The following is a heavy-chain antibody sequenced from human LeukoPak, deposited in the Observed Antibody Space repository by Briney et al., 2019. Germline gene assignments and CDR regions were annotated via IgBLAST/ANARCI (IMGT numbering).Heavy chain of an antibody. CDR2: IYYSGST. Sequence: SETLSLTCTVSGGPISSYYWSWIRQPPGKGPEWIGYIYYSGSTNYNPSLKSRVTISVDTSKNQFSLKLSSVTAADTAVYYCAREESSSSRFDYWGQGTLVTVSS. J-gene: IGHJ4*02. CDR3: AREESSSSRFDY. D-gene: IGHD6-6*01. V-gene: IGHV4-59*01. CDR1: GGPISSYY.